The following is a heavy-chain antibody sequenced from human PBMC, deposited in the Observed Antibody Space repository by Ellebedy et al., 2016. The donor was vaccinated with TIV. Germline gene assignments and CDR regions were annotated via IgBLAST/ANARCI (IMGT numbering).Heavy chain of an antibody. J-gene: IGHJ4*02. CDR1: GFTFSSYA. CDR2: ISGSGGST. CDR3: AKSKNSPAGDFLGDY. D-gene: IGHD4-17*01. Sequence: GGSLRLSCAASGFTFSSYAMSWVRQAPGKGLEWVSAISGSGGSTYYADSVRGRFTISRDNSKNTLYLLMNSLRAEDTAVYYCAKSKNSPAGDFLGDYWGQGTLVTVSS. V-gene: IGHV3-23*01.